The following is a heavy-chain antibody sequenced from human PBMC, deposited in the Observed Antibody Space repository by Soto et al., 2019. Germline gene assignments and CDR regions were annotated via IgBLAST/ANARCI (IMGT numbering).Heavy chain of an antibody. CDR1: GFTFSSYA. Sequence: GGSLRLSCAASGFTFSSYAMSWVRQAPGKGLEWVSAISGSGGSTYYADSVKGRFTISRDNSKNTLYLQMNSLRAEDTAVYYCAKDSQRGSGSYYYGYWGQGTLVNVSS. CDR3: AKDSQRGSGSYYYGY. V-gene: IGHV3-23*01. CDR2: ISGSGGST. J-gene: IGHJ4*02. D-gene: IGHD1-26*01.